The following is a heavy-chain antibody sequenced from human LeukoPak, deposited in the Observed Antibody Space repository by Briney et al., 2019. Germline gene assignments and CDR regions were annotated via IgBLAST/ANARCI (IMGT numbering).Heavy chain of an antibody. J-gene: IGHJ4*02. CDR2: ISSSGSTI. Sequence: GGSLRLSCAASGFTFSDYYMSWIRQAPGKGLEWVSYISSSGSTIYYADSVKGRFTISRDNSKYTVFLQMNSLTTEDTAVYYCSNLRLGTPKGVRLDDWGQGTLVTVSS. CDR1: GFTFSDYY. CDR3: SNLRLGTPKGVRLDD. D-gene: IGHD1-26*01. V-gene: IGHV3-11*04.